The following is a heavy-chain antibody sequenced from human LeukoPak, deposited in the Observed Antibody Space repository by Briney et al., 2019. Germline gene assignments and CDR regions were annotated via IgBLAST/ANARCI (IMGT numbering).Heavy chain of an antibody. V-gene: IGHV3-30-3*01. CDR1: GFTFSSYA. D-gene: IGHD6-19*01. J-gene: IGHJ4*02. Sequence: GGSLRLSCAASGFTFSSYAMHWVRQAPGKGLEWVAVISYDGSNKYYADSVKGRFTISRDNSKNTLYLQMNRLRAEDTAVYYCAKDLKKKVAVAGTGDDFDYWGQGTLVTVSS. CDR3: AKDLKKKVAVAGTGDDFDY. CDR2: ISYDGSNK.